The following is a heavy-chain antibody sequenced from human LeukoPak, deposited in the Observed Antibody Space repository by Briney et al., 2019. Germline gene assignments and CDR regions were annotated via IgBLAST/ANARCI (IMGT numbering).Heavy chain of an antibody. J-gene: IGHJ4*02. V-gene: IGHV4-59*01. CDR3: AREKSPDYCSGASCYFDY. Sequence: KPSETLSLTCTVSGGSISSYYWSWIRQPPGKGLEWIGYIYYSGSTNYNPSLKSRVTITGDTSKNQFSLKLSSVTAADTAVYYCAREKSPDYCSGASCYFDYWGQGTLVTVSS. D-gene: IGHD2-15*01. CDR2: IYYSGST. CDR1: GGSISSYY.